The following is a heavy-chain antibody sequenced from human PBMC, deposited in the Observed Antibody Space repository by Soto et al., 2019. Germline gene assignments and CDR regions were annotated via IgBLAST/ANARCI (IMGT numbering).Heavy chain of an antibody. CDR3: ARHEYYGSGSYI. CDR2: IYYSGST. CDR1: GGSISSSNYY. J-gene: IGHJ4*02. D-gene: IGHD3-10*01. Sequence: SETLSLTCTVSGGSISSSNYYWGWIRQPPGKGLEWIGSIYYSGSTYYNPSLKSRVTISVDTSKNQFSLKLTSVTAADTAVYYCARHEYYGSGSYIWGQGTLVTVSS. V-gene: IGHV4-39*01.